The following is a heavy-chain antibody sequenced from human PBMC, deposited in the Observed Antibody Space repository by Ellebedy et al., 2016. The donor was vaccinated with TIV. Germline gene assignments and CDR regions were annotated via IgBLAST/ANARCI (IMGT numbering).Heavy chain of an antibody. CDR3: ARDDPDSFDV. CDR1: GFTFSSHA. CDR2: LSYDEINK. J-gene: IGHJ3*01. Sequence: PGGSLRLSCAASGFTFSSHAMHWVRQAPGKGLEWVAVLSYDEINKFYADSVKGRFTISRDNYKSMVYLDMNSLTTEDTAIYYCARDDPDSFDVWGQGTMVTVSS. V-gene: IGHV3-30*04.